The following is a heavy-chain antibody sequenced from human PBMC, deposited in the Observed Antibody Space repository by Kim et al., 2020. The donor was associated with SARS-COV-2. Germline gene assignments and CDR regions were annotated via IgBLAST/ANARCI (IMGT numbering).Heavy chain of an antibody. V-gene: IGHV4-39*01. D-gene: IGHD6-19*01. J-gene: IGHJ5*02. CDR2: IYYSGST. Sequence: SETLSLTCTVSGGSISSSSYYWGWIRQPPGKGLEWIGSIYYSGSTYYNPSLKSRVTISVDTSKNQFSLKLSSVTAADTAVYYCARLGSDSGWFDPWGQGT. CDR1: GGSISSSSYY. CDR3: ARLGSDSGWFDP.